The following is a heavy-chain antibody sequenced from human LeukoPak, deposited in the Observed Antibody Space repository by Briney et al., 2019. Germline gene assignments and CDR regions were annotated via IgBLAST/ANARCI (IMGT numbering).Heavy chain of an antibody. CDR1: GGSISSSSYY. CDR3: AAIYDPEYFQH. D-gene: IGHD3-16*01. V-gene: IGHV4-39*07. CDR2: IYYSGST. Sequence: PSETLSLTCTVSGGSISSSSYYWGWIRQPPGKGLEWIGSIYYSGSTYYNPSLKSRVTISVDTSKNQFSLKLSSVTAADTAVYYCAAIYDPEYFQHWGQGTLVTVSS. J-gene: IGHJ1*01.